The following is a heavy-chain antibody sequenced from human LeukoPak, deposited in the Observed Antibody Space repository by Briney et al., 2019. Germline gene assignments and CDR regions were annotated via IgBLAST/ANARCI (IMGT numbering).Heavy chain of an antibody. J-gene: IGHJ5*02. CDR1: GGTFSSYA. V-gene: IGHV1-69*04. CDR2: IIPILGIA. Sequence: GASVKVSWKASGGTFSSYAISWVRQAPGQGLEWMGRIIPILGIANYAQKFQGRVTITADKSTSTAYMELSSLRSEDTAVYYCARETTNQQLVHGWFDPWGQGTLVTVSS. D-gene: IGHD6-13*01. CDR3: ARETTNQQLVHGWFDP.